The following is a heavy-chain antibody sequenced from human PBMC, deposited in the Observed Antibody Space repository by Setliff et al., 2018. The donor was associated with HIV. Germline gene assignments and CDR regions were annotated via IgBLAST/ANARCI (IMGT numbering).Heavy chain of an antibody. D-gene: IGHD2-8*01. CDR3: VRLTADRTNYYYYMDV. J-gene: IGHJ6*03. Sequence: RASVKVSCKASGYSLSTYAISWVRQAPGQGLEWMGWIDSNNGNRNFAQKFRGRVTMTTDISTNTAYMEVRSLSFDDTAVYYCVRLTADRTNYYYYMDVWGKGTTVTV. V-gene: IGHV1-18*01. CDR2: IDSNNGNR. CDR1: GYSLSTYA.